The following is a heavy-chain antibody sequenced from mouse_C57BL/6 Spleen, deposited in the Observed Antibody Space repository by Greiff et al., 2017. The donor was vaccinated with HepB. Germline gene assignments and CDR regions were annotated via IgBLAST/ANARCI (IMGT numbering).Heavy chain of an antibody. D-gene: IGHD4-1*01. CDR3: TRAFNWDDAMDY. J-gene: IGHJ4*01. CDR1: GFTFSSYA. Sequence: EVQLVESGEGLVKPGGSLKLSCAASGFTFSSYAMSWVRQTPEKRLEWVAYISSGGDYIYYADTVKGRFTISRDNARNTLYLQMSSLKSEDTAMYYCTRAFNWDDAMDYWGQGTSVTVSS. V-gene: IGHV5-9-1*02. CDR2: ISSGGDYI.